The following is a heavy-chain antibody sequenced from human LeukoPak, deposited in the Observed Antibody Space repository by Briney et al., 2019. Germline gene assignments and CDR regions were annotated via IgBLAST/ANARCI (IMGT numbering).Heavy chain of an antibody. CDR1: GFSLTTSGVG. D-gene: IGHD3-22*01. Sequence: SGPTLVNPTQTLTLTCTFSGFSLTTSGVGVGWIRQPPGKALEWLALINWDDQKVYSPSLQSRLSITKDTSKNQVVLTMTNVDPVDTATYYCAPRRDSSGYQYRYWFAPWGQGTLVTVSS. J-gene: IGHJ5*02. CDR3: APRRDSSGYQYRYWFAP. V-gene: IGHV2-5*02. CDR2: INWDDQK.